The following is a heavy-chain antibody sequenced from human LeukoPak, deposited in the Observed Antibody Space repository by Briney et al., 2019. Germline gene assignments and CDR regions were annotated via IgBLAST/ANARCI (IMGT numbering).Heavy chain of an antibody. V-gene: IGHV3-13*01. CDR3: GRSSGALGNAFDI. Sequence: GGSLRLSCAASGFTFSSYDMHLVRQGTGKGLEWVSGIATAGDTYYGAPVKGRFTISRENAKNSLYLQMNSLGAGDTAVYYCGRSSGALGNAFDIWGQGTMVTVSS. J-gene: IGHJ3*02. CDR2: IATAGDT. CDR1: GFTFSSYD. D-gene: IGHD7-27*01.